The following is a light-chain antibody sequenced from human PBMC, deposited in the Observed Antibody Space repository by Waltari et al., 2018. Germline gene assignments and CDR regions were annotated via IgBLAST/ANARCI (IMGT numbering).Light chain of an antibody. Sequence: QSALTQPASVSGSPGQSITVSCIGTSNDIGSYNFVSWFQQHPGRAPKLMVYDVSERPLGVSNRFSGSKSGNPASLTISGLQAEDEADYYCFSYAGSNSFAFGGGTRVTVL. CDR1: SNDIGSYNF. CDR2: DVS. J-gene: IGLJ2*01. V-gene: IGLV2-23*02. CDR3: FSYAGSNSFA.